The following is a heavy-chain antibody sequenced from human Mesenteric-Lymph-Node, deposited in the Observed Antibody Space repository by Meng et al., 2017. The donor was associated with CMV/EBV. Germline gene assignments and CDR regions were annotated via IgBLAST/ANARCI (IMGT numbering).Heavy chain of an antibody. Sequence: GESLKISCAASGFTFSSYWMSWVRQAPGKGLEWVADIKQDGSEKYYVDSVKGRFTISRDNANNSLYLQMNSLRAEDTAVYFCAKDRTPVMVIAIFDNWGQGTLVTVSS. CDR2: IKQDGSEK. CDR1: GFTFSSYW. CDR3: AKDRTPVMVIAIFDN. J-gene: IGHJ4*02. D-gene: IGHD2-21*01. V-gene: IGHV3-7*03.